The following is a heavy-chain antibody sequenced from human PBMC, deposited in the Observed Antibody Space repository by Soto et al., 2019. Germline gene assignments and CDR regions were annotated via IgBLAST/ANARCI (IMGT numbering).Heavy chain of an antibody. D-gene: IGHD6-13*01. J-gene: IGHJ6*02. CDR3: ARATSAGNGRRVDV. CDR2: INPSGGST. V-gene: IGHV1-46*01. CDR1: GYTFTTYD. Sequence: QVQLVQSGTEVKEPGASVSLSCKASGYTFTTYDIHWVRQAPGQGLEWMGMINPSGGSTTYAQNFQGRVTMTRDTSTSTVYMDLNSLRSDDTAVYYCARATSAGNGRRVDVWGQGTTVTVSS.